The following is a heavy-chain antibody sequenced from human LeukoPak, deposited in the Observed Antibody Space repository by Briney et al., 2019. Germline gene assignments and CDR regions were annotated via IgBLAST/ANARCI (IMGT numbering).Heavy chain of an antibody. Sequence: PGGSLRLSCAASGFTFSSYWMSWVRQAPGKGLEWVANIKQDGSEKYYVDSVKGRFTISRDNAKNSLYLQMNSLRAEDTAVYYCARDSFGGYDSRENWFDPWGQGTLVTVSS. CDR2: IKQDGSEK. CDR1: GFTFSSYW. CDR3: ARDSFGGYDSRENWFDP. D-gene: IGHD5-12*01. J-gene: IGHJ5*02. V-gene: IGHV3-7*01.